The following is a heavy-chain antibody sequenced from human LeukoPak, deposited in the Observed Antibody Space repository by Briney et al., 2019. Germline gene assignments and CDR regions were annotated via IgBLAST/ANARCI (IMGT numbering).Heavy chain of an antibody. D-gene: IGHD3-10*01. Sequence: GGSLRLSCAASGFTFSSYSMNWVRQAPGKGLEWVSSISSSSSYIYYADSVKGRFTISRDNAKNSLYLQMNSPRAEDTAVYYCAGEENYYGSGSYRYWGQGTLVTVSS. V-gene: IGHV3-21*01. CDR2: ISSSSSYI. CDR1: GFTFSSYS. J-gene: IGHJ4*02. CDR3: AGEENYYGSGSYRY.